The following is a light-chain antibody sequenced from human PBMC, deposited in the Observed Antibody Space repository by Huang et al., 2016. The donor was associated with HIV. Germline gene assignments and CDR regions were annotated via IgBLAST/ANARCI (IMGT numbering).Light chain of an antibody. V-gene: IGKV4-1*01. Sequence: DIVMTQSPHSLAVSLGERATISGRSSQIVYSSNSKNSFAWYQQKPGQPPRLLFVWASTRESAVPDRCSTRWSGTDFTLTISRQQAEDAADYYCQQNQTLPPTFGQGTKVAIK. CDR3: QQNQTLPPT. CDR2: WAS. CDR1: QIVYSSNSKNS. J-gene: IGKJ1*01.